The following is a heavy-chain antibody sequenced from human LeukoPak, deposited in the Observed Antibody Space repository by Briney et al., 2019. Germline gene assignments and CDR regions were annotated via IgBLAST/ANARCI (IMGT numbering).Heavy chain of an antibody. D-gene: IGHD1-14*01. V-gene: IGHV3-74*01. J-gene: IGHJ4*02. Sequence: GGSLRLSCTASGFTLSTYWMHWVRQAPGKGLVWVSRINSDGNTRSYADSVKGRFSISRDNANNMLYLQMNSLRAEDTAVYYCARPLGKGIFPELDYWGQGTLVTVSS. CDR2: INSDGNTR. CDR3: ARPLGKGIFPELDY. CDR1: GFTLSTYW.